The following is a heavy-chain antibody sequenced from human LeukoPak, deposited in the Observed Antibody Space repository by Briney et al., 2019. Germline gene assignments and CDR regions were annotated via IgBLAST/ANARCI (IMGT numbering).Heavy chain of an antibody. CDR2: INPTTGDT. J-gene: IGHJ3*02. V-gene: IGHV1-46*01. CDR3: ARYGFSAVWQGGWHAFDI. Sequence: ASVKVSCKASGYTFTSYYMHWVRQAPRQGLEWMGIINPTTGDTTYAQKFQGRLTMTRDMSTSTVYMDLSSLTSEDTAVFYCARYGFSAVWQGGWHAFDIWGQGTVVTVSS. D-gene: IGHD2-15*01. CDR1: GYTFTSYY.